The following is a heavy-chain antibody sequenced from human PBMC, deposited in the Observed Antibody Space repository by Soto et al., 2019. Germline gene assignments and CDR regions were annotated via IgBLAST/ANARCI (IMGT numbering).Heavy chain of an antibody. J-gene: IGHJ4*01. D-gene: IGHD1-20*01. CDR2: IGNGST. CDR1: GFTFKSYA. CDR3: AKRMMTSIRVPGNFFDL. V-gene: IGHV3-23*01. Sequence: GGSLRLSCAASGFTFKSYAMTWVRQAPEKGLEWVSSIGNGSTYYADSVKGRFTISRDDSKDTLYLQMNSLKVEDSALYYCAKRMMTSIRVPGNFFDLWGRGTLVTVPQ.